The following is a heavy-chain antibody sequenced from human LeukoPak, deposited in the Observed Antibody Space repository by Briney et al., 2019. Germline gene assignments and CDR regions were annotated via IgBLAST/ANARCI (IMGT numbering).Heavy chain of an antibody. CDR3: ARDGPNGMDV. V-gene: IGHV3-7*01. CDR2: IKQDGSEK. CDR1: GFTFSSYW. J-gene: IGHJ6*02. Sequence: RGSLRLSCAVSGFTFSSYWMSWVRQAPGKGLEWVANIKQDGSEKYYVDSVKGRFTISRDNAKNSLYPQMNSLRAEDTAVYYCARDGPNGMDVWGQGTTVTVSS.